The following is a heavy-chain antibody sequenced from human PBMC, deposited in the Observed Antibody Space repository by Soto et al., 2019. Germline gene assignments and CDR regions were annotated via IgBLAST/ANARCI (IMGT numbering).Heavy chain of an antibody. J-gene: IGHJ4*02. Sequence: GGSLRLSCAASGFTFNIHAMSWVRQAPGKGLEWISGVSSSGGSAYYADSVKGRFTISRENSKNTVSLQMDSLRAEDTAVYYCAKVLRGYTYGPRDYWGQGTLVTVSS. CDR3: AKVLRGYTYGPRDY. V-gene: IGHV3-23*01. D-gene: IGHD5-18*01. CDR1: GFTFNIHA. CDR2: VSSSGGSA.